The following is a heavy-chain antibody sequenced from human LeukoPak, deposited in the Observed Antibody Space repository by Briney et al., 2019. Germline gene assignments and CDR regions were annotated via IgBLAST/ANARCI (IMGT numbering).Heavy chain of an antibody. Sequence: GGSLRLSCAASGFTFSSYAMSWVRQAPGKGLERVSAISGSGGSTYYADSVKGRFTISRDNSKNTLYLQMNSLRAEDTAVYYCARPSGWYNWFDPWGQGTLVTVSS. CDR2: ISGSGGST. J-gene: IGHJ5*02. CDR3: ARPSGWYNWFDP. V-gene: IGHV3-23*01. D-gene: IGHD6-19*01. CDR1: GFTFSSYA.